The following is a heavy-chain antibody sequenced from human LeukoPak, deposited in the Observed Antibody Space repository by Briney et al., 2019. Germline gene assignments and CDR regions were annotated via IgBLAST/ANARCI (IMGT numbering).Heavy chain of an antibody. CDR2: IYSGGGT. J-gene: IGHJ4*02. CDR1: GFTVSSNY. D-gene: IGHD5-12*01. CDR3: ARSPPENSGYDSFDY. Sequence: GRSLRLSCAASGFTVSSNYMSWVRQPPGKGLEWVSVIYSGGGTYYADSVKGRFTISRDNSKNTLYLQMNSLRAEDTAVYYCARSPPENSGYDSFDYWGQGTLVTVSS. V-gene: IGHV3-53*01.